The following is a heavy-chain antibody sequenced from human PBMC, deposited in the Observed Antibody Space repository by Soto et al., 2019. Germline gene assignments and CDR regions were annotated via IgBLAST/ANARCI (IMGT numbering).Heavy chain of an antibody. Sequence: QVHLVQSGAEVKKPGASVKVSCKASGYTFTSYGITWVRQAPGQGLEWMGWISAHNGNTYYAQKLQGRVIVTRDTSTSTAYMELRSLISDDTAVHYCARGRYGDYWGQGALVTVSS. CDR1: GYTFTSYG. V-gene: IGHV1-18*01. CDR3: ARGRYGDY. CDR2: ISAHNGNT. D-gene: IGHD1-1*01. J-gene: IGHJ4*02.